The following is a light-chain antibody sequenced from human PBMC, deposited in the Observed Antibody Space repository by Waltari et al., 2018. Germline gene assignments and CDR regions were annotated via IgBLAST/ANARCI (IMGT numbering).Light chain of an antibody. CDR1: SGTIARHS. V-gene: IGLV6-57*01. J-gene: IGLJ1*01. CDR3: QSYDLITPCV. CDR2: NDD. Sequence: NFILAQPHSVSESPGKTVTISCTRSSGTIARHSVHWSQQRPGSSPTVVIYNDDRRASGVPDRFSGSIDPSSNSASLTISGLKIEDEADYYCQSYDLITPCVFGDGTRVTVL.